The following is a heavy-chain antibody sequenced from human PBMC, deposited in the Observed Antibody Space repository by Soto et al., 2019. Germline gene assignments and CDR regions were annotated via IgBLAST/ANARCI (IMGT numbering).Heavy chain of an antibody. J-gene: IGHJ6*02. CDR2: ISSSSSYT. Sequence: GGSLRLSCAASGFTFSDYYMSWIRQAPGKGLEWVSYISSSSSYTNYADSVKGRFTISRDNAKNSLYLQMNSLRAEDTAVYYCARAFFGVVIPRGYGMDVWGQGTTVTVSS. V-gene: IGHV3-11*06. D-gene: IGHD3-3*01. CDR3: ARAFFGVVIPRGYGMDV. CDR1: GFTFSDYY.